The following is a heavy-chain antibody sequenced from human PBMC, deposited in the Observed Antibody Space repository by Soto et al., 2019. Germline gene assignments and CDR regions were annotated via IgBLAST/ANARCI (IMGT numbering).Heavy chain of an antibody. Sequence: GGSLRLSCAASRFTFSTYEVHWVRQAPGKGLEWVSYISSSGNTVYYADSVRGRFTISRDNTRNSLYLQMNSLRDEDTALYYCVRYCSTTLCNGVATRTFDYWGQGTLVTVSS. CDR3: VRYCSTTLCNGVATRTFDY. CDR1: RFTFSTYE. D-gene: IGHD2-2*01. J-gene: IGHJ4*02. CDR2: ISSSGNTV. V-gene: IGHV3-48*03.